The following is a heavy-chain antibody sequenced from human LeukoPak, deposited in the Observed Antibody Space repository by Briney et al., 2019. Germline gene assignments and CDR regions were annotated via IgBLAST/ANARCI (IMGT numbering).Heavy chain of an antibody. CDR3: ARMPRYSSSRFFDY. D-gene: IGHD6-6*01. V-gene: IGHV4-34*01. J-gene: IGHJ4*02. CDR1: GGSFGGYY. CDR2: INHSGST. Sequence: SETLSLTCAVYGGSFGGYYWTWIRQPPGKGLEWIGEINHSGSTNYNPSLKSRVTISVDTSKNQFSLKLSSVTAADTAVYYCARMPRYSSSRFFDYWGQGTLVTVSS.